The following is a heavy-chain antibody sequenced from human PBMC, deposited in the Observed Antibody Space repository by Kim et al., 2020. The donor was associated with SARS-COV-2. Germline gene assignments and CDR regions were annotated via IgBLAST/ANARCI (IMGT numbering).Heavy chain of an antibody. D-gene: IGHD2-8*02. Sequence: ASVKVSCKASGYTFTSYYMHWVRQAPGQGLEWMGWINAGSGNTNYAQKFQGRVTMTRDTSTSTAYMELSSLRSEDTAVYYCARDGAVDDGGVCILDSW. CDR1: GYTFTSYY. V-gene: IGHV1-2*02. J-gene: IGHJ5*01. CDR2: INAGSGNT. CDR3: ARDGAVDDGGVCILDS.